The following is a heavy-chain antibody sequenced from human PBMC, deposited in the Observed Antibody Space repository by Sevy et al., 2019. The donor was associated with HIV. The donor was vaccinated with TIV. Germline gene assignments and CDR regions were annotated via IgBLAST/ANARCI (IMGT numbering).Heavy chain of an antibody. CDR1: GFPFSSYA. CDR3: AKGLRGTTTNNWFDP. Sequence: GGSLRLSCAASGFPFSSYAMSWVRQAPGKGLDWVSTISGSGGSAYYADSVKGRFTISRDNSKNTLFLQMHSLRAEDTAVYYCAKGLRGTTTNNWFDPWGQGTLVTVSS. CDR2: ISGSGGSA. J-gene: IGHJ5*02. D-gene: IGHD4-17*01. V-gene: IGHV3-23*01.